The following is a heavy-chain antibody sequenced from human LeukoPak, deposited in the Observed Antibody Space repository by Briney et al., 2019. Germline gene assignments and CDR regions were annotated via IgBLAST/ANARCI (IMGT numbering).Heavy chain of an antibody. CDR2: ISSYNGNT. CDR3: ARRVAVARRDAFDI. V-gene: IGHV1-18*01. D-gene: IGHD6-19*01. CDR1: GYTFTSYG. J-gene: IGHJ3*02. Sequence: ASVKVSCMASGYTFTSYGIIWVRQAPGQGLEWMGWISSYNGNTNYAQKLQGRVTMSTDTSTGTAYMELRSLRSDDTAVYYCARRVAVARRDAFDIWGQGTMVTVSS.